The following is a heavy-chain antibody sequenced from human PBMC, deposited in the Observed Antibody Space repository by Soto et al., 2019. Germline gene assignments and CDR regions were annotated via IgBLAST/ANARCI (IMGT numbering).Heavy chain of an antibody. J-gene: IGHJ4*02. Sequence: GGSLRLSCAASGFTFSSYAMHWVRQAPGKGLEWVAVISYDGSNKYYADSVKGRFTISRDNSKNTLYLQMNSLRAEDTAVYYCAREQSYGYYFDYWGQGTLVTVSS. CDR2: ISYDGSNK. V-gene: IGHV3-30-3*01. CDR3: AREQSYGYYFDY. CDR1: GFTFSSYA. D-gene: IGHD5-18*01.